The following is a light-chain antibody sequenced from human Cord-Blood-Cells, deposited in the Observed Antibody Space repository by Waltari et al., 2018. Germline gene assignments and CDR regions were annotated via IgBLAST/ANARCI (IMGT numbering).Light chain of an antibody. CDR3: QSADSSGTWV. CDR2: KDS. J-gene: IGLJ3*02. CDR1: ALPKHY. V-gene: IGLV3-25*03. Sequence: SSELTPPPPVSVSPGQTARITCSGDALPKHYAYWYQQKPGQAPVLVIYKDSERPSGIPERFSGSSSGTTVTLTISGVQAEDEADYYCQSADSSGTWVFGGGTKLTVL.